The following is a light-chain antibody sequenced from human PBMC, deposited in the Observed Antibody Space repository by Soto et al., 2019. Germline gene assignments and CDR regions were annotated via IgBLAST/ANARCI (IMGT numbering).Light chain of an antibody. V-gene: IGLV2-11*01. CDR1: SSDVGGYNY. CDR2: DVS. CDR3: CSYTTTSTLWV. J-gene: IGLJ3*02. Sequence: QSALTQPRSVSGSPGQSVTISCTGTSSDVGGYNYVSWYLQHPGKAPKVMIYDVSKRPSGVPDRFSGSKSGNTASLTISGLQSEDEADYYCCSYTTTSTLWVFGGGTKVTVL.